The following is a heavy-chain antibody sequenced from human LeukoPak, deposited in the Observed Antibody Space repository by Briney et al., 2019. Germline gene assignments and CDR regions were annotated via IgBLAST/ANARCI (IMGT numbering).Heavy chain of an antibody. J-gene: IGHJ5*02. CDR3: ARHRRYSGSLDP. D-gene: IGHD1-26*01. CDR1: GGSFSGYY. Sequence: PSETLSLTCAVYGGSFSGYYWSWIRQPPGKGLEWIGEINHSGSTNYNPSLKSRVTISVDTSKNQFSLKLSSVTAADTAVYYCARHRRYSGSLDPWGQGTLVTVSS. V-gene: IGHV4-34*01. CDR2: INHSGST.